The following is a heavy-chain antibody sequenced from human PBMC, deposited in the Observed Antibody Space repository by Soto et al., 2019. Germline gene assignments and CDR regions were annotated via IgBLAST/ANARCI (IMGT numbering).Heavy chain of an antibody. J-gene: IGHJ3*02. Sequence: EVQLVESGGGLVQPGRSLRLSCAASGFTFDDYAMHWVRQAPGKGLEWVSGISWNSGSIGYADSVKGRFTISRDNAKNSLYLQMNSLRAEDTALYYCAKDIMITFWGVIAISEKDAFDIWGQGTMVTVSS. D-gene: IGHD3-16*02. CDR3: AKDIMITFWGVIAISEKDAFDI. CDR2: ISWNSGSI. CDR1: GFTFDDYA. V-gene: IGHV3-9*01.